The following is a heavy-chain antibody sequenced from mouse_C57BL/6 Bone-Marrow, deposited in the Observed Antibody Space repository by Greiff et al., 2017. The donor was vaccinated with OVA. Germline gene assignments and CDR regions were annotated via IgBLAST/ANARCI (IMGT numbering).Heavy chain of an antibody. V-gene: IGHV5-12*01. CDR1: GFTFSDYY. CDR2: ISNGGGSP. CDR3: ASLPAY. Sequence: EVQLVESGGGLVQPGGSLKLSCAASGFTFSDYYMYWVRQTPEKRLEWVAYISNGGGSPYYPDTVKGRFTISRDNAKNTLYLQMSRLKSEDTAMYYCASLPAYWGQGTLVTVSA. J-gene: IGHJ3*01.